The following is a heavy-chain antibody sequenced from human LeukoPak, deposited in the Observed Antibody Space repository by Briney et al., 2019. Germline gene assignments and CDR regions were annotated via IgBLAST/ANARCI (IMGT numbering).Heavy chain of an antibody. V-gene: IGHV4-59*08. D-gene: IGHD1-26*01. Sequence: SETLSLTCTVSGGSISSYYWSWIRQPPGKGLEWNGYIYYSGSTNYNPSLKSRVTISVDTSKNQFSLMLTSVTAADTAVYYCARGMGSPDYWGQGTLVTVSS. CDR2: IYYSGST. CDR3: ARGMGSPDY. J-gene: IGHJ4*02. CDR1: GGSISSYY.